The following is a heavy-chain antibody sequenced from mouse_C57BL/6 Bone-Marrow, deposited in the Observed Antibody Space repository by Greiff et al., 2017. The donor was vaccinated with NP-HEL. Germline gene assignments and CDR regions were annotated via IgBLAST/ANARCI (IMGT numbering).Heavy chain of an antibody. V-gene: IGHV1-47*01. CDR2: FHPYNDDT. D-gene: IGHD1-1*01. Sequence: VQLQESGAELVKPGASVKMSCKASGYTFTTYPIEWMKQNHGKSLEWIGNFHPYNDDTNYNEKFKSKATLTVDTSSSTAYMQLSSLTSEDSAVYYCAGGTTAVATRGYFDVWGTGTTGTGSS. CDR1: GYTFTTYP. CDR3: AGGTTAVATRGYFDV. J-gene: IGHJ1*03.